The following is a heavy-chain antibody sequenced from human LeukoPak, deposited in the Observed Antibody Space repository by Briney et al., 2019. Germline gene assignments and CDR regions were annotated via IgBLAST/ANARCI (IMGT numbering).Heavy chain of an antibody. CDR1: GYTFTGYY. CDR3: ARDPFILLGSGSSNNWFDP. V-gene: IGHV1-2*02. CDR2: INPNSGGT. Sequence: GASVKLSCKASGYTFTGYYMHWVRQAPGQGLEWMGWINPNSGGTNYAQKFQGRVTMTRDTSISTAYMELSRLRSDDTAVYYCARDPFILLGSGSSNNWFDPWGQGTLVTVSS. J-gene: IGHJ5*02. D-gene: IGHD3-10*01.